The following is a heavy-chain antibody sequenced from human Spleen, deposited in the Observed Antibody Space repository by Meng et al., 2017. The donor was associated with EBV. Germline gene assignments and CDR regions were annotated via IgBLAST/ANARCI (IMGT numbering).Heavy chain of an antibody. D-gene: IGHD5-18*01. V-gene: IGHV6-1*01. CDR2: TYYRSKWYS. CDR1: GESVSSNRAA. J-gene: IGHJ4*02. CDR3: AREGVTGFGSGDFDY. Sequence: VQLPKSGPGPVKPSQTLSLTCAISGESVSSNRAAWNWIRQSPSRGLEWLGRTYYRSKWYSDYALSVKSRVTITPDTPKNQFSLQLRSMTPDDTAVYYCAREGVTGFGSGDFDYWGQGSLVTVSS.